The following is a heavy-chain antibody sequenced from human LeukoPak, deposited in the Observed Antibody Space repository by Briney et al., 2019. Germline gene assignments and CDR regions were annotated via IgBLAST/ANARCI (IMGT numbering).Heavy chain of an antibody. CDR3: ARGPEYYDYVWGSYRLDY. V-gene: IGHV4-59*01. CDR2: IYYSGCT. CDR1: GGSISSYY. J-gene: IGHJ4*02. Sequence: SVTLSLTCTVSGGSISSYYWSWIRQSPGKGLEWIGYIYYSGCTNYNPSLKSRVTISVDTSKNQFSLKLSSVTAADTAVYYCARGPEYYDYVWGSYRLDYWGQGTLVTVSS. D-gene: IGHD3-16*02.